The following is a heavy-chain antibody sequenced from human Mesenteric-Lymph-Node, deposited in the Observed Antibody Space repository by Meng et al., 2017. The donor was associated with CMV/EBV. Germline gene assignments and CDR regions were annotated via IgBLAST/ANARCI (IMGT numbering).Heavy chain of an antibody. D-gene: IGHD3-16*02. CDR2: IGWNGNNI. CDR1: GFQFDDYG. V-gene: IGHV3-9*01. Sequence: SLKISCVVSGFQFDDYGMHWVRQTPGRGLEWVATIGWNGNNIECADSVRGRFVISRDNAKNSLYLQMNSLRPEDTALYYCVKDRSYLGRYGMAVWGQGTTVTVSS. J-gene: IGHJ6*02. CDR3: VKDRSYLGRYGMAV.